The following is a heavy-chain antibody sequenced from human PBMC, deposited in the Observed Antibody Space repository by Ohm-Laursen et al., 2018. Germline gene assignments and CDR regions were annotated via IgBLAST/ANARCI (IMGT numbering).Heavy chain of an antibody. V-gene: IGHV3-48*03. Sequence: SLRLSCAAPGFTFSDFEMNWVRQAPGKGLEWLSYISSSSSTIYYADSVKGRFTISRDNAKNSLYLQMNNLRAEDTAVYYCARDFWFGQFRLPFDYWGQGTLVTVSS. CDR3: ARDFWFGQFRLPFDY. CDR1: GFTFSDFE. J-gene: IGHJ4*02. CDR2: ISSSSSTI. D-gene: IGHD3-10*01.